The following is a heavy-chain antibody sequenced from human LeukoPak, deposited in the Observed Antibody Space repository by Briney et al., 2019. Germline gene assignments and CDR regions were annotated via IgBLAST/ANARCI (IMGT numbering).Heavy chain of an antibody. V-gene: IGHV4-39*01. J-gene: IGHJ4*02. CDR2: IYYSGST. CDR1: GGSISSSSYY. Sequence: SETLSLTCTVSGGSISSSSYYWGWIRQPPGKGLEWIGSIYYSGSTYYNPSLKSRVTISVDTSKNQFSLKLSSVTAADTAVYYCARRFMSYFDYWGQGTLVTVSS. CDR3: ARRFMSYFDY. D-gene: IGHD3-16*01.